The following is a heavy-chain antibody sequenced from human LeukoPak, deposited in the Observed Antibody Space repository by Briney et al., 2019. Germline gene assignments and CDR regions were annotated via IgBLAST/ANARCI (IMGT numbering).Heavy chain of an antibody. D-gene: IGHD6-13*01. Sequence: ASVKVSCKASGYTFTGYLMHWVRQAPGQGLEWMGWINPNSGGTNYGQMFQGRVTMTRDTSISTAYMELNRLRSDDTAVYYCASRTAAPGTGDYWGQGTLVIVSS. CDR2: INPNSGGT. V-gene: IGHV1-2*02. CDR3: ASRTAAPGTGDY. J-gene: IGHJ4*02. CDR1: GYTFTGYL.